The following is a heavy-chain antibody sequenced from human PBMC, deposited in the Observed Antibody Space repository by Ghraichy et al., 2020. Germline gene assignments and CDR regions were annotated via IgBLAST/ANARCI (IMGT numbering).Heavy chain of an antibody. V-gene: IGHV6-1*01. Sequence: SQTLSLTCAISGDSVSSNSAVWNWIRQSPSRGLEWLGRTYYRSKWYNDYAVSVRSRISINQDTSKNQFSLQLNSVTTEDTAVYYCSRSPDITIIYYMAVWGKGTAVTVSS. CDR1: GDSVSSNSAV. J-gene: IGHJ6*03. CDR3: SRSPDITIIYYMAV. D-gene: IGHD3-10*01. CDR2: TYYRSKWYN.